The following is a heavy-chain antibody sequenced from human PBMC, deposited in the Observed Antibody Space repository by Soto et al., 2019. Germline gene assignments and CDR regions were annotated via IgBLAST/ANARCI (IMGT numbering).Heavy chain of an antibody. Sequence: GGSLRLSCAASGFTFSSYGMHWVRQAPGKGLEWVAVISYDGSNKYYADSVKGRFTISRDNSKNTLYLQMNSLRAEDTAVKYCAKVWTPHGSGGGALDYWGQGTLVTVSS. J-gene: IGHJ4*02. CDR2: ISYDGSNK. D-gene: IGHD3-10*01. CDR1: GFTFSSYG. CDR3: AKVWTPHGSGGGALDY. V-gene: IGHV3-30*18.